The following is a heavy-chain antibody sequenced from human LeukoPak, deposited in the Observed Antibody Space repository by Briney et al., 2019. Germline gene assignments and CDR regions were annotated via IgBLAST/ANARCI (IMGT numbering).Heavy chain of an antibody. J-gene: IGHJ3*02. Sequence: SETLSLTCTVSGGSISSYYWSWIRQPAGKGPEWIGRIYTSGSTNYNPSLKSRVTMSVDTSKNQFSLKLSSVTAADTAVYYCAREITMIVSDDAFDIWGQGTMVTVSS. CDR2: IYTSGST. CDR3: AREITMIVSDDAFDI. V-gene: IGHV4-4*07. CDR1: GGSISSYY. D-gene: IGHD3-22*01.